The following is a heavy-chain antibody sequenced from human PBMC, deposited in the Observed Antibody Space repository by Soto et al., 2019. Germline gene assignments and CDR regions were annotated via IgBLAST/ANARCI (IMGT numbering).Heavy chain of an antibody. J-gene: IGHJ5*02. CDR1: GYTFTSYG. CDR3: ARFPMDDPAYCGGDCFGWFDP. V-gene: IGHV1-18*01. CDR2: ISAYNGNT. Sequence: ASVKVSCKASGYTFTSYGIIWVRQAPGQGLEWMGWISAYNGNTNYAQKLQGRVTMTTDTSTSTAYMELRSLRSDDTAVYYCARFPMDDPAYCGGDCFGWFDPWGQGTLVTVSS. D-gene: IGHD2-21*02.